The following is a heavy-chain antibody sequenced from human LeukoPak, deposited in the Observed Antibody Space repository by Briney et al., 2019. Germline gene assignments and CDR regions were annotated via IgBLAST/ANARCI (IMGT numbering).Heavy chain of an antibody. CDR1: GGSISSYY. J-gene: IGHJ4*02. CDR2: IYYSGST. CDR3: ARVTGYMIEDYFDY. D-gene: IGHD3-22*01. Sequence: SETLSLTCTVSGGSISSYYWSWIRQPPGKGLEWIGYIYYSGSTNYNPSLKSRVTISVDTSKNQFSLKLSSVTAADTAVYHCARVTGYMIEDYFDYWGQGTLVTVSS. V-gene: IGHV4-59*01.